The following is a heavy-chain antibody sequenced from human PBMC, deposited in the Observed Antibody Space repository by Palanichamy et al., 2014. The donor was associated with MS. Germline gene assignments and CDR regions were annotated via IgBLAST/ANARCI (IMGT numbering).Heavy chain of an antibody. V-gene: IGHV3-9*01. J-gene: IGHJ4*02. Sequence: EVQLVESGGGLVQPGRSLRLSCAASGFTFDDYAMHWVRQAPGKGLEWVSGISWNSGSIGYADSVKGRFTISRDNAKNSLYLQMNSLRAEDTALYYCAKDINYYGSGLDYWGQGTLVTVSS. CDR3: AKDINYYGSGLDY. CDR1: GFTFDDYA. CDR2: ISWNSGSI. D-gene: IGHD3-10*01.